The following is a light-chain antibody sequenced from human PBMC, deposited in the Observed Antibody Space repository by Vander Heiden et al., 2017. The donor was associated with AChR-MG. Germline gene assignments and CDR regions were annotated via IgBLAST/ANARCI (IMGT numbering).Light chain of an antibody. J-gene: IGKJ4*01. CDR1: ENIQNY. Sequence: IQMAQSPSTLSASVGDRVTVTCREIENIQNYLNWYQQKPGQAPKLLIYAISTLESGVPSRFSGSGSGTDFTLTINSLQPEDLATYYCQQTYSDPVFGGGTKVEIK. V-gene: IGKV1-39*01. CDR2: AIS. CDR3: QQTYSDPV.